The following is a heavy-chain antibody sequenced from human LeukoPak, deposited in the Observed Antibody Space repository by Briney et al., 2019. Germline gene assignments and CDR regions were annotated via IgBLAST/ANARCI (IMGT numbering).Heavy chain of an antibody. Sequence: PGGSLRLSCAASGFTFSSYWMHWARQAPGKGLVWVSRINGDGSYTTYADSVKGRFTVSRDNAKNTLFLQINSLRDEDTAVYYCAGQVRYGDCLDYWGQGTLVTVSS. J-gene: IGHJ4*02. D-gene: IGHD4-17*01. CDR1: GFTFSSYW. CDR2: INGDGSYT. CDR3: AGQVRYGDCLDY. V-gene: IGHV3-74*01.